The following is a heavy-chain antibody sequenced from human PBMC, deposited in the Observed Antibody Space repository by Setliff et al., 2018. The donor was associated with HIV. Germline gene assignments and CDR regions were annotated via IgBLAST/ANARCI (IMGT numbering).Heavy chain of an antibody. Sequence: GGSLRLSCAASGFTFSHAWMSWVRQVPGKGLEWVGHVKSGGDGGATNYAAPVMGRFIISRDDSKSTVYLQMNSLKIEDTALYYCTTKGRDVSTLEAPGWGQGTLVTVSS. CDR1: GFTFSHAW. CDR2: VKSGGDGGAT. D-gene: IGHD2-15*01. CDR3: TTKGRDVSTLEAPG. J-gene: IGHJ4*02. V-gene: IGHV3-15*01.